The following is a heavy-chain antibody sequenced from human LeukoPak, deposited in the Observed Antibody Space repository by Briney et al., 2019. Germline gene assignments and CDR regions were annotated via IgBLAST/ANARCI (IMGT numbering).Heavy chain of an antibody. V-gene: IGHV4-59*01. CDR1: GGSISSYY. CDR3: ARGGHYDSSGYPNFDY. J-gene: IGHJ4*02. CDR2: IYYSGST. Sequence: SETLSLTCTVSGGSISSYYWSWIRQPPGKGLEWIGYIYYSGSTNYNPSLKNRVTISVDTSKNQFSLKLSSVTAADTAVYYCARGGHYDSSGYPNFDYWGQGTLVTVSS. D-gene: IGHD3-22*01.